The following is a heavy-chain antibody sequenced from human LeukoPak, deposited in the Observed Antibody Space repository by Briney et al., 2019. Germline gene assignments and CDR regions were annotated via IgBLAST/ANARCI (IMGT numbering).Heavy chain of an antibody. J-gene: IGHJ4*01. V-gene: IGHV3-21*01. CDR1: GFTFNNYS. CDR3: VREGFYFFDF. CDR2: ISSRSTYI. Sequence: GGSLRLSCVASGFTFNNYSMNWVRQAPGKGLEWVSSISSRSTYIYYADSVKGRFTTSRDNAKNSLYLQMNSLRAEDSATYYCVREGFYFFDFWGQGTLVTVSS.